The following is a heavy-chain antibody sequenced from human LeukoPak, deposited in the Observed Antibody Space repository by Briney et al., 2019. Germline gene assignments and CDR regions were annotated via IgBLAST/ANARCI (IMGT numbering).Heavy chain of an antibody. CDR3: ARGAGLGSGSYYPAC. Sequence: SQTLSLTCTVSGGSISSGGYYWSWIRQHPGKGLEWIGYIYYSGSTYYNPSLKSRVTISVDTSKNQFSLKLSSATAADTAVYYCARGAGLGSGSYYPACWGQGTLVTVSS. CDR1: GGSISSGGYY. D-gene: IGHD3-10*01. V-gene: IGHV4-31*03. J-gene: IGHJ4*02. CDR2: IYYSGST.